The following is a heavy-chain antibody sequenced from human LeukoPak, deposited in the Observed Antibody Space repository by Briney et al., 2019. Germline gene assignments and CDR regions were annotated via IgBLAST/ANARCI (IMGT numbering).Heavy chain of an antibody. Sequence: GESLKISCKGSGYNFNNYWIGWVRQMPGKGPEWMGIIYPGDSDTRNSPSFQGQVIISADKSISTAYLQWSSLKASDTAIYYCARLAKARKDGYNFGFDHWGQGTLVTVSS. CDR1: GYNFNNYW. CDR3: ARLAKARKDGYNFGFDH. J-gene: IGHJ4*02. V-gene: IGHV5-51*01. CDR2: IYPGDSDT. D-gene: IGHD5-24*01.